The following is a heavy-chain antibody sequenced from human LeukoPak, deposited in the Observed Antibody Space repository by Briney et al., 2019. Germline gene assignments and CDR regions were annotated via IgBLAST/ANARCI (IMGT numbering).Heavy chain of an antibody. CDR3: ARVRGSHSMDV. D-gene: IGHD3-10*01. Sequence: GRSLRLSCAASEFTFSSYGMHWVRQAPGKGLEWVAVISYDGSNKYYADSVKGRFTISRDNAKNSLYLQMNSLRAEDTAVYYCARVRGSHSMDVWGKGTTVTISS. CDR1: EFTFSSYG. V-gene: IGHV3-30*03. J-gene: IGHJ6*03. CDR2: ISYDGSNK.